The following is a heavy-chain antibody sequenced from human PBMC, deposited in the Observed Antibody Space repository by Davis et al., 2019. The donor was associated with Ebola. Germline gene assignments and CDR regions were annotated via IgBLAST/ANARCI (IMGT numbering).Heavy chain of an antibody. CDR2: ISYDGSNK. J-gene: IGHJ6*02. CDR1: GFTFSSYG. CDR3: AKDVADSSPSDLYYYYYGMDV. V-gene: IGHV3-30*18. D-gene: IGHD5-18*01. Sequence: PGGSLRLSCAASGFTFSSYGMHWVRQAPGKGLEWVAVISYDGSNKYYADSVKGRFTISRDNSKNTLYLQMNSLGAEDTAVYYCAKDVADSSPSDLYYYYYGMDVWGQGTTVTVSS.